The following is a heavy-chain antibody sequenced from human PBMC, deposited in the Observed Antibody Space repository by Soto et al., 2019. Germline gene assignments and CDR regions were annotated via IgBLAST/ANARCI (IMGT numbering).Heavy chain of an antibody. CDR2: IWYDGSNK. CDR3: ARDNRGRTYYYDSSGYIDY. D-gene: IGHD3-22*01. V-gene: IGHV3-33*01. J-gene: IGHJ4*02. CDR1: GFTFSSYG. Sequence: QVQLVESGGGVVQPGRSLRLSCAASGFTFSSYGMHWVRQAPGKGLEWVAVIWYDGSNKYYADSVKGRFTISRDNSKNTMDLQMNSLRAEDTAVYYCARDNRGRTYYYDSSGYIDYWGQGTLVTVSS.